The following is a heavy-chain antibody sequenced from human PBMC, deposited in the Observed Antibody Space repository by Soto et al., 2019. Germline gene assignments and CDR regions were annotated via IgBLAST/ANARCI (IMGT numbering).Heavy chain of an antibody. Sequence: EVQLLDSGGGLVQPGGSLRLSCAASGFTFSNYAMNWVRQAPGKGLDWVSAISGSGGSTYYADSVKGRFTISRDNSKNTLYLQMSSLRAGDTAVYYCAKGPRGSGYDLGYWGQGTLVTVSS. CDR2: ISGSGGST. V-gene: IGHV3-23*01. J-gene: IGHJ4*02. CDR3: AKGPRGSGYDLGY. CDR1: GFTFSNYA. D-gene: IGHD5-12*01.